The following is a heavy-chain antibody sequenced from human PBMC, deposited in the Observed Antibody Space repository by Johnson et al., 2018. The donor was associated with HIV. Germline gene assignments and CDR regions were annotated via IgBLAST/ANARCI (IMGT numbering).Heavy chain of an antibody. Sequence: MLLVDSGGGLIQPGGSLRLSCAASGFTFSSYWMSWVRQAPGKGLEWVANIKQDGSEKYYVDSMKGRFTISRDNAKNSLYLQMNSLRAEDTAVYYCARAGLTYYYDSSGYYWGAFDIWGQGTMVTVSS. CDR1: GFTFSSYW. V-gene: IGHV3-7*01. J-gene: IGHJ3*02. CDR3: ARAGLTYYYDSSGYYWGAFDI. CDR2: IKQDGSEK. D-gene: IGHD3-22*01.